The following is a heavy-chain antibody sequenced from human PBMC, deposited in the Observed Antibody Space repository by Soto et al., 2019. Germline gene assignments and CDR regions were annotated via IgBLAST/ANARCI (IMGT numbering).Heavy chain of an antibody. D-gene: IGHD3-3*01. CDR1: GFTFSSYA. J-gene: IGHJ4*02. CDR2: ISGSGGST. CDR3: AKGGVRFLEWLIGESHKQYYFDY. Sequence: GGSLRLSCAASGFTFSSYAMSWVRQAPGKGLEWVSAISGSGGSTYYADSVKGRFTISRDNSKNTLYLQMNSLRAEDTAVYYCAKGGVRFLEWLIGESHKQYYFDYWGQGTLVTVSS. V-gene: IGHV3-23*01.